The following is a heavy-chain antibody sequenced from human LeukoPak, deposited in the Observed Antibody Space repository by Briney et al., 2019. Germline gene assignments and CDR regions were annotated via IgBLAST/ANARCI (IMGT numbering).Heavy chain of an antibody. D-gene: IGHD5-24*01. Sequence: ASVKVSCKASGYTFTSYDINWVRQATGQGLEWMGGFDPEDGETIYAQKFQGRVTMTEDTSTDTAYMELSSLRSEDTAVYYCATSPRGSWLQSPYFDYWGQGTLVTVSS. CDR2: FDPEDGET. V-gene: IGHV1-24*01. J-gene: IGHJ4*02. CDR3: ATSPRGSWLQSPYFDY. CDR1: GYTFTSYD.